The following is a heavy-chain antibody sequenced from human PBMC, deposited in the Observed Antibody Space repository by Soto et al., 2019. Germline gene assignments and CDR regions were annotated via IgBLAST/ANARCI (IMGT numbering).Heavy chain of an antibody. CDR2: IYHSGST. D-gene: IGHD3-22*01. CDR3: ARDGWRDSSGYYYYGMDV. Sequence: PSETLSLTCAVSGGSISSGGYSWSWIRQPPGKGLEWIGYIYHSGSTYYNPSLKSRVTISVDRSKNQFSLKLSSVTAADTAVYYCARDGWRDSSGYYYYGMDVWGQGTTVTVS. J-gene: IGHJ6*02. CDR1: GGSISSGGYS. V-gene: IGHV4-30-2*01.